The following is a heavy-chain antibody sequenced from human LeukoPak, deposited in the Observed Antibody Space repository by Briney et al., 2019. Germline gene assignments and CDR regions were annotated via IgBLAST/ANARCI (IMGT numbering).Heavy chain of an antibody. J-gene: IGHJ4*02. Sequence: SETLSLTCTVSGGSISSNSYYWGWIRQPPGKGLEWSGSIYYSGSTYHNPSLKSRVTISVDTSKNQFSLKLSSVTAADTAVYYCACHKPYYYDSSGYYDYWGQGTLVTVSS. CDR1: GGSISSNSYY. V-gene: IGHV4-39*01. CDR2: IYYSGST. D-gene: IGHD3-22*01. CDR3: ACHKPYYYDSSGYYDY.